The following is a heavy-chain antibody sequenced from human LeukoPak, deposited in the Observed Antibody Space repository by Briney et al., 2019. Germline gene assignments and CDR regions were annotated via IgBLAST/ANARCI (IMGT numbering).Heavy chain of an antibody. CDR3: ASISIAVVPAYFDY. J-gene: IGHJ4*02. CDR1: GGSISSSSYQ. V-gene: IGHV4-39*01. CDR2: FYYSGNT. D-gene: IGHD2-2*01. Sequence: PSETLSLTCTVSGGSISSSSYQWGWIRQPPGKGLEWIGSFYYSGNTYYSPSLKSRVTVSVNTSKNLFSLNLTSVTAADTAVYYCASISIAVVPAYFDYWGQGTLVTVSS.